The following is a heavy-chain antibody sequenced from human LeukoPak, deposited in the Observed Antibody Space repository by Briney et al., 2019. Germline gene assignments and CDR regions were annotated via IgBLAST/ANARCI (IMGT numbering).Heavy chain of an antibody. CDR1: GFTFSSYS. J-gene: IGHJ4*02. Sequence: GGSLRLSCAASGFTFSSYSMNWVRQAPGKGLEWVSSISSSSSYIYYADSVKGRSTISRDNAKNSLYLQMNSLRVEDTAVYYCARLGRFVRVDYFDYWGQGALVTVSS. CDR3: ARLGRFVRVDYFDY. D-gene: IGHD3-10*02. V-gene: IGHV3-21*01. CDR2: ISSSSSYI.